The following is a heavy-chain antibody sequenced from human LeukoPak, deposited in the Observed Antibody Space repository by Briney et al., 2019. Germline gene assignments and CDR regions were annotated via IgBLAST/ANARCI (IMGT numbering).Heavy chain of an antibody. Sequence: AASVKVSCKASGGTFSGYAISWVRQAPGQGLEWMGRIIPILGIANYAQKFQGRVTITADKSTSTAYMELSSLRSEDTAVYYCARVPLYYYGSGSYYDFREYYFDYWGQGTLVTVSS. CDR2: IIPILGIA. J-gene: IGHJ4*02. CDR3: ARVPLYYYGSGSYYDFREYYFDY. CDR1: GGTFSGYA. D-gene: IGHD3-10*01. V-gene: IGHV1-69*04.